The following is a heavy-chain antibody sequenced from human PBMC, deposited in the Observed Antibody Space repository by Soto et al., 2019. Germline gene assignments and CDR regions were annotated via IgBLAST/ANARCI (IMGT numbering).Heavy chain of an antibody. CDR3: ARGFSSGWPFGY. Sequence: QVQLVQYGAEVKKPGASVKVSCKASGYTFTNYYMHWVRQAPGQGLEWMGIINPSGGSTTYAQKFQGRVTMTRDTSTSTVYMELSSLRSEDTAVYYCARGFSSGWPFGYWGQGTPVTVSS. D-gene: IGHD6-19*01. V-gene: IGHV1-46*01. J-gene: IGHJ4*02. CDR2: INPSGGST. CDR1: GYTFTNYY.